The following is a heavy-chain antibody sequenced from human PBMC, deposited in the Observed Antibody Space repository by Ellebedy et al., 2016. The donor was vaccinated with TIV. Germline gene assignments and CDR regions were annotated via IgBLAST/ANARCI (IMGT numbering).Heavy chain of an antibody. D-gene: IGHD4-17*01. J-gene: IGHJ4*02. CDR1: GFTFSNYA. V-gene: IGHV3-23*01. Sequence: GESLKISXAASGFTFSNYAMSWVRQAPGKGLGWVSAISDSGGSTYYADSVKGRFTISRDNSKNTLYLQMNSLRAEDTAVYYCAEERVRDYGDYHHSTPVDYWGQGTLVTVSS. CDR3: AEERVRDYGDYHHSTPVDY. CDR2: ISDSGGST.